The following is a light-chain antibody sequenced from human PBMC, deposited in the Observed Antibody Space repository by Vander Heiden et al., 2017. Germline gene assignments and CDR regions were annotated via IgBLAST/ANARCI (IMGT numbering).Light chain of an antibody. CDR1: QSIGFW. CDR2: KAS. J-gene: IGKJ1*01. Sequence: DLQMTQSPSTLSASVGDSVTITRRASQSIGFWLAWYQQKPGKAPNLLIYKASSLQSGVPSRFSGKGSGTEFTLTISSLQPDDFATYYCQKYNSYPWTFGQGTKLEIK. V-gene: IGKV1-5*03. CDR3: QKYNSYPWT.